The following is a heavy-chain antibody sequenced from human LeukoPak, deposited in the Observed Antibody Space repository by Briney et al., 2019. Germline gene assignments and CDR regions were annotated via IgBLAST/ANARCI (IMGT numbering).Heavy chain of an antibody. CDR3: ASSFSRLNWFDP. V-gene: IGHV4-4*07. D-gene: IGHD3-3*02. CDR1: GGSISSYY. J-gene: IGHJ5*02. CDR2: IYTSGST. Sequence: PSETLSLTCTVSGGSISSYYWSWIRQPAGKGLEWIGRIYTSGSTNYNPSLRSRVTMSVDTSKNQFSLKLSSVTAADTAVYYCASSFSRLNWFDPWGQGTLVTVSS.